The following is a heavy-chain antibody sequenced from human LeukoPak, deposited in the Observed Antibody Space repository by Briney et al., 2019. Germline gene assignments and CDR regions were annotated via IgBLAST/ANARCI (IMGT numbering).Heavy chain of an antibody. CDR1: GDTFIPYT. CDR2: IIPSLDVA. J-gene: IGHJ4*02. D-gene: IGHD2-15*01. V-gene: IGHV1-69*10. CDR3: ARDHCSPGTCLGGH. Sequence: SVKVSCKASGDTFIPYTFSWVRQAPGQGLEWIGRIIPSLDVANYAQKFQGRVTLSADRDTATTYMGVTSLRSEDTAMYYCARDHCSPGTCLGGHWGQGTLVTVSS.